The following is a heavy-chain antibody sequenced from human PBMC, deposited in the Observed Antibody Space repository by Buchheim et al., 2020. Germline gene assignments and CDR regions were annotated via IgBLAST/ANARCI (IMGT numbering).Heavy chain of an antibody. V-gene: IGHV1-8*01. CDR2: MNPNSGNT. Sequence: QVQLVQSGAEVKKPGASVKVSCKASGYTFTSYDINWVRQATGQGLEWMGWMNPNSGNTGYAQKFQGRVTMTRNTSISTAYMELSSLRSEDTAVYYCARVLTPGYCSSTSCRLVLQWGHYYYYMDVWGKGTT. D-gene: IGHD2-2*03. J-gene: IGHJ6*03. CDR1: GYTFTSYD. CDR3: ARVLTPGYCSSTSCRLVLQWGHYYYYMDV.